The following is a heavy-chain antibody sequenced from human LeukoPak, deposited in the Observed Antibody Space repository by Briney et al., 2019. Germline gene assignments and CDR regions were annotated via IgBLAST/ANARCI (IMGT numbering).Heavy chain of an antibody. Sequence: SETLSLTCTVSGGSISSYYWSWIRQPPGKGLEWIGYIYYSGSTNYNPSLKSRVTISVDTSKNQFSLKLSSVTAADTAVYYCARDKSDSLFPAYYFDYWGQGTLVTVSS. CDR3: ARDKSDSLFPAYYFDY. J-gene: IGHJ4*02. D-gene: IGHD2-21*02. V-gene: IGHV4-59*01. CDR2: IYYSGST. CDR1: GGSISSYY.